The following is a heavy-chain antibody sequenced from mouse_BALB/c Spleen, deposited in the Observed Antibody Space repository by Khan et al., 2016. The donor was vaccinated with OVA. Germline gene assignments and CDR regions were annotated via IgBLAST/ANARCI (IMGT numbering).Heavy chain of an antibody. Sequence: VELVESGAELMKPGASVKISCKATGYTFSSYWIEWVKQRPGHGLEWIGEILPGSGRNNYNEKFKGKATFTADTSSNTAYMQLSNLTSDDSAVENGARGKYYGMTSWGCDWGHVTLGTGSA. J-gene: IGHJ3*01. CDR1: GYTFSSYW. V-gene: IGHV1-9*01. D-gene: IGHD1-1*01. CDR3: ARGKYYGMTSWGCD. CDR2: ILPGSGRN.